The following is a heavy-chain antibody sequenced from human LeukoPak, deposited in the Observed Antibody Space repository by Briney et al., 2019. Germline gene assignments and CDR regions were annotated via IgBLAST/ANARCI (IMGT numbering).Heavy chain of an antibody. Sequence: GGSLRLSCAASGFTFSSYAMHWVRQAPGKGLEWVAVISYDGSNKYYADSVKGRFTISRDNSKNTLYLQMNSLRAEDTAVYYCARDPRGGYYGSGSYYNPDYWGQGTLVTVSS. CDR1: GFTFSSYA. CDR2: ISYDGSNK. D-gene: IGHD3-10*01. V-gene: IGHV3-30-3*01. CDR3: ARDPRGGYYGSGSYYNPDY. J-gene: IGHJ4*02.